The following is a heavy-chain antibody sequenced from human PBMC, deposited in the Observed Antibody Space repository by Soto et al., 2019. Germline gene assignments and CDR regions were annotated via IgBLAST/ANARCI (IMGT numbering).Heavy chain of an antibody. Sequence: EVQLLESGGGLVQPGGSLRLSCAASGFTFSSYAMSWVRQAPGKGLEWVSAIYGGGGSTFYADSVKGRFTISRDNSKNMLYLQMNSLRAEDTAVYYCGKEGPRSGSHSTDYWGQGTLVTVSS. CDR3: GKEGPRSGSHSTDY. CDR2: IYGGGGST. J-gene: IGHJ4*02. CDR1: GFTFSSYA. D-gene: IGHD1-26*01. V-gene: IGHV3-23*01.